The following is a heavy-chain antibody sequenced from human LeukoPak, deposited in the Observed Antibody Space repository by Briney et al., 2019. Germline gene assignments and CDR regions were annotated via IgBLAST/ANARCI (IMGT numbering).Heavy chain of an antibody. J-gene: IGHJ4*02. CDR1: GFTFSSYS. V-gene: IGHV3-48*01. CDR3: ARDGSSGWYEYFDY. Sequence: GGSLRLSCAASGFTFSSYSMNWARQAPGKGLEWVSYISRSSSTIYYADTVKGRFTISRDNAKNSLYLQMNSLRAEDTAVYYCARDGSSGWYEYFDYWGQGTLVTVSS. CDR2: ISRSSSTI. D-gene: IGHD6-19*01.